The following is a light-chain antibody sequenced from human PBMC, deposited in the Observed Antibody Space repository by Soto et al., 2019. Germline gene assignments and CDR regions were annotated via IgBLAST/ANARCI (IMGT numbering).Light chain of an antibody. Sequence: EIVMTQSPSTLSVSPGERATLSCRASQSVSNYLAWYQQIPGQAPRLLIYAASNRATGIPARFSGSGSRTDFTLTISSLEPEDFAVYYCQQRRNWPFTFGPGAKVDIK. CDR3: QQRRNWPFT. CDR1: QSVSNY. CDR2: AAS. V-gene: IGKV3-11*01. J-gene: IGKJ3*01.